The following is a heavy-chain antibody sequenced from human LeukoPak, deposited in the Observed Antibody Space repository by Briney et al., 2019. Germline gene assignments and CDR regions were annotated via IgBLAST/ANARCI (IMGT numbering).Heavy chain of an antibody. J-gene: IGHJ1*01. CDR2: ISGDGGST. V-gene: IGHV3-43*02. CDR3: ARDSQEFFQH. Sequence: GGSLRLSCAASGFTFDNYAIHWVRQAPGKGLEWVSLISGDGGSTYYADSMKGRFTISRDNSKNSLYLQMNSLRTEDTALYYCARDSQEFFQHWGQGSLVTVSS. CDR1: GFTFDNYA.